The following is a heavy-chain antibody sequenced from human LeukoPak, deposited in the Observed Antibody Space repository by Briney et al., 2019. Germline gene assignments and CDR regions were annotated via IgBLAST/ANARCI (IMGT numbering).Heavy chain of an antibody. J-gene: IGHJ4*02. CDR3: AREGVYCSSTSCYPY. Sequence: PSETLSLTCAVYGGSFSGYYWSWIRQPPGKGLEWIGEINHSGSTNYNPSLKSRVTISVDTSKNQFSLKLSSVTAADTAVYYCAREGVYCSSTSCYPYWGQGTLVAVSS. V-gene: IGHV4-34*01. CDR1: GGSFSGYY. D-gene: IGHD2-2*01. CDR2: INHSGST.